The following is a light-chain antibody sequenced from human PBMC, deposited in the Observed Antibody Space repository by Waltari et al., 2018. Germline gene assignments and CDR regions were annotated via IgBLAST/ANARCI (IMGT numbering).Light chain of an antibody. CDR1: HSLLHANGYNS. J-gene: IGKJ4*01. Sequence: DIVMTQSPLSLPVTPGEPASSSCRSSHSLLHANGYNSMDWYLQKPGQSPQLLIYLGSNRASGVPDRFSGSGSGTDFTLKITRVEAEDVGVYYCMQVLQTPLTFGGGTKVEI. V-gene: IGKV2-28*01. CDR2: LGS. CDR3: MQVLQTPLT.